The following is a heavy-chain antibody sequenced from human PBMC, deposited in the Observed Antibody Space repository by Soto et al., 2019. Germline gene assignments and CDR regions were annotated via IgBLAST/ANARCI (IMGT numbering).Heavy chain of an antibody. Sequence: SETLSLTCTVSGGSISSYYWSWIRQPPGKGLEWIGYIYYSGSTNYNPSLKSRVTISVDTSKNQFSLKLSSVTAADTAVYYCATAGDSSSDYWGQGTLVTVSS. D-gene: IGHD6-6*01. J-gene: IGHJ4*02. CDR2: IYYSGST. CDR3: ATAGDSSSDY. CDR1: GGSISSYY. V-gene: IGHV4-59*08.